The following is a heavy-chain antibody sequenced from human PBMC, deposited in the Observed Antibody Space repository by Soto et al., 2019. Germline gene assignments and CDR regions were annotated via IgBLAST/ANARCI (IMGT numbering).Heavy chain of an antibody. CDR2: IYHSGST. V-gene: IGHV4-31*09. J-gene: IGHJ4*02. CDR1: GGSISNGGYY. Sequence: SETLSLTCTVSGGSISNGGYYWSWIRQHPGKGLEWIGDIYHSGSTYYNPSLKSRVTISVDKSKNQFSLKLTAVTAEDTAVYYCAKPKGTRLVTLATPFDYWGQGTLVTVSS. CDR3: AKPKGTRLVTLATPFDY. D-gene: IGHD3-9*01.